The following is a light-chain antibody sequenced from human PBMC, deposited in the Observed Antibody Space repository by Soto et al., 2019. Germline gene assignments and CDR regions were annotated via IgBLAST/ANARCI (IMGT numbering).Light chain of an antibody. CDR3: QHYNRYSEA. CDR2: KAS. CDR1: QTISSW. Sequence: DIQMTQSPSTLSGSVGDRVTITCRASQTISSWLAWYQQKPGKAPKLLIYKASTLKSGVPSRFSGSGSGTEFTLTISSLQPDDVATYYCQHYNRYSEAFGQGTKVDIK. V-gene: IGKV1-5*03. J-gene: IGKJ1*01.